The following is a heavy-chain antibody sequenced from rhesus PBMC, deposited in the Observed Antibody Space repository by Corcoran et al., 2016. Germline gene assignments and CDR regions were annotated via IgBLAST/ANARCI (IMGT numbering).Heavy chain of an antibody. J-gene: IGHJ4*01. D-gene: IGHD6S26*01. Sequence: EVQLVESGGALAQPGGSLRLSCAASGFTFDDYAMSWVRQAPGKGREWVSRISWNSGTIYYADSVKGRFTIARDNAKNSLFLQMDRLRAEDTAVYYCTRFAAAGHFDYWGQGVLVTVSS. CDR3: TRFAAAGHFDY. CDR2: ISWNSGTI. V-gene: IGHV3-134*01. CDR1: GFTFDDYA.